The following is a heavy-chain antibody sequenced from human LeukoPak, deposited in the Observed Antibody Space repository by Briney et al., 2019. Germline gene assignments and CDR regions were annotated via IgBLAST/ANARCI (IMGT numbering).Heavy chain of an antibody. Sequence: PGGSLRLSCAASGFTFSSYSMNWVRQAPGKGLEWVSSISSSSSYIYYADSVKGRFTISRDNAKNSLYLQMNSLRAEDTAVYYCARDPAGYCSGGSCFDYWGQGTLVTVSS. CDR2: ISSSSSYI. V-gene: IGHV3-21*01. J-gene: IGHJ4*02. D-gene: IGHD2-15*01. CDR1: GFTFSSYS. CDR3: ARDPAGYCSGGSCFDY.